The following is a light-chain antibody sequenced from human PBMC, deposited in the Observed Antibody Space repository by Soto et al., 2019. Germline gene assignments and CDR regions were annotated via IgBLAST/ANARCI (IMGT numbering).Light chain of an antibody. CDR3: SSYTTSYFYV. J-gene: IGLJ1*01. CDR1: GRDIGAYDY. V-gene: IGLV2-14*01. Sequence: QSVLTQPASVSGSPGQSITISCTGSGRDIGAYDYVSWYQQHPGKAPKLLIYGVNNRPSGVSYRFSASKSAFTASLTISGRQAEDEAHYYCSSYTTSYFYVFGPGTKVTVL. CDR2: GVN.